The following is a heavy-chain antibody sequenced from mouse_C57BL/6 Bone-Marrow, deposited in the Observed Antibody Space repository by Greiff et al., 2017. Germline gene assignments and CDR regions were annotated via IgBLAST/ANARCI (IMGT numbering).Heavy chain of an antibody. CDR1: GFNIKDDY. CDR2: IDPENGDT. Sequence: VHVKQSGAELVRPGASVKLSCTASGFNIKDDYMHWVKQRPEQGLEWIGWIDPENGDTEYASKFQGKATITVDTASNTAYLQLSSLTSEDTAVYYCTRIAYGGQGTRVTVSA. CDR3: TRIAY. V-gene: IGHV14-4*01. J-gene: IGHJ3*01.